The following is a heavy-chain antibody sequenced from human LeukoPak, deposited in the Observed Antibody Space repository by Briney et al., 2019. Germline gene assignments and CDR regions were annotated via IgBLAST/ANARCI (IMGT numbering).Heavy chain of an antibody. CDR2: ISGSGGTT. CDR3: ARRAGEYSHPNDY. Sequence: GGSLRLSCAASGFTFSSYAMSWVRQAPGKGLEWVSAISGSGGTTYYADSVKGRFTISRDNSKNTLYLQMNSLRAEDTAVYYCARRAGEYSHPNDYWGQGTLVTVSS. D-gene: IGHD4-17*01. J-gene: IGHJ4*02. V-gene: IGHV3-23*01. CDR1: GFTFSSYA.